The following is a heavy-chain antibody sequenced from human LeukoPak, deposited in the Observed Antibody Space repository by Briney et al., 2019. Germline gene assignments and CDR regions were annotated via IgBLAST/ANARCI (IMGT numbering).Heavy chain of an antibody. J-gene: IGHJ6*02. D-gene: IGHD2-2*01. V-gene: IGHV4-59*01. CDR1: GGSISSYY. CDR2: IYYSGTT. Sequence: SETLSLTCTVSGGSISSYYWSWIRQPPGKGLEWIGYIYYSGTTNYNPSLKSRVTISVDTSKNQFSLKLSSVTAADTAVYYCARDPYCTSTSCYYYYGMDVWGQGTTVTVSS. CDR3: ARDPYCTSTSCYYYYGMDV.